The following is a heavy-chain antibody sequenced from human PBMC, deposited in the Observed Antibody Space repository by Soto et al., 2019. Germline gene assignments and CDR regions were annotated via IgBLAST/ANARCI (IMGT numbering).Heavy chain of an antibody. CDR2: FDPEDGET. CDR3: ATDRSVYSSSWPNFDY. J-gene: IGHJ4*02. CDR1: GYTLTELS. Sequence: ASVKVSCKVSGYTLTELSMHWVRQAPGKGLEWMGGFDPEDGETIYAQKFQGRVTMTEDTSTDTAYMELSSLRSEDTAVYYCATDRSVYSSSWPNFDYWGQGTLVTVSS. D-gene: IGHD6-13*01. V-gene: IGHV1-24*01.